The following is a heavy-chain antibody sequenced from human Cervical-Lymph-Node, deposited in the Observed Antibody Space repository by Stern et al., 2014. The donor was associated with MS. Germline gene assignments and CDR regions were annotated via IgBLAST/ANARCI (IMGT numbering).Heavy chain of an antibody. J-gene: IGHJ4*02. V-gene: IGHV7-4-1*02. Sequence: VQLVESGSELKTPGASVKVSCKGSGYTFTVYSINWVRQAPGQGLEWIGWITPRTGNPTYAQGFTGRFVFSVDTSVSTAYLQINSLEAEDTAVYYCARDSSTINFDYWGQGSLVTVSS. CDR3: ARDSSTINFDY. CDR2: ITPRTGNP. CDR1: GYTFTVYS. D-gene: IGHD4/OR15-4a*01.